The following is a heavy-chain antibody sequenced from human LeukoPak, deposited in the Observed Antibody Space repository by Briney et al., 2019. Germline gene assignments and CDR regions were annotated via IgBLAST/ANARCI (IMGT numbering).Heavy chain of an antibody. Sequence: SQTLSLTCTVSGGSISSGGYYWSWIRQHPGKGLEWIGYIYYSGSTYYNPSLKSRVTISVDTSKNQFSLKLSSVTAADTAVYYCAREPILWFGELLTYSWGQGTLVTVSS. J-gene: IGHJ4*02. V-gene: IGHV4-31*03. D-gene: IGHD3-10*01. CDR2: IYYSGST. CDR1: GGSISSGGYY. CDR3: AREPILWFGELLTYS.